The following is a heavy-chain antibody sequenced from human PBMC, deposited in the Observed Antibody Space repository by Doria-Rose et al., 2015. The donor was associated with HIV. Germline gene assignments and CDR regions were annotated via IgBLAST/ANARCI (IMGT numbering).Heavy chain of an antibody. CDR2: IFSDDER. CDR3: ARIKSSRWYHKYYFDF. V-gene: IGHV2-26*01. D-gene: IGHD6-13*01. J-gene: IGHJ4*02. Sequence: QVTLKEPGPVLVKPTETLTLTCTVSGVSLSSPGMGVSWIRQPPGKALEWLANIFSDDERSYKTSLKSRLTISRGTSKSQVVLTMTDMDPVDTATYYCARIKSSRWYHKYYFDFWGQGTRVIVSA. CDR1: GVSLSSPGMG.